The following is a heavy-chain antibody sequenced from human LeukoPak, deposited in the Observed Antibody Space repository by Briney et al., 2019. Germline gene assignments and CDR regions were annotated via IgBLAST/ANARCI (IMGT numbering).Heavy chain of an antibody. V-gene: IGHV4-59*01. CDR3: ARALLRGHGSWFAP. CDR1: GGSISSYY. Sequence: SETLSLTCTVSGGSISSYYWSWIRQPPGKGLEWIGYIYYSGSTNYNPSLKSRVTISVDTSKNQFSLKLSSVTAADTAVYYCARALLRGHGSWFAPGGQETLVTVSS. CDR2: IYYSGST. D-gene: IGHD4-17*01. J-gene: IGHJ5*02.